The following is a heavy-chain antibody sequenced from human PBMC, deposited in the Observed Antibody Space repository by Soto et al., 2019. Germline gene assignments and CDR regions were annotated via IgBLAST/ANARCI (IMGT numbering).Heavy chain of an antibody. J-gene: IGHJ6*02. CDR2: IYWDDDK. CDR3: AVLSHYYYGMDV. CDR1: GFSLSTSGVG. D-gene: IGHD2-8*01. V-gene: IGHV2-5*02. Sequence: QITLKESGPTLVKPTQTLTLTCTFSGFSLSTSGVGVGWIRQPPGKALEWLALIYWDDDKRYSPSLKIRLTITKDTSKNQVVLTMTNMDPVDTATYYCAVLSHYYYGMDVWGQGTTVTVSS.